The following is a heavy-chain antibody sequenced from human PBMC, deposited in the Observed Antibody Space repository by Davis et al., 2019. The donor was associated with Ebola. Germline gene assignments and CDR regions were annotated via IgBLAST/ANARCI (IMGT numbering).Heavy chain of an antibody. CDR3: ARGRGGF. CDR1: GFTVSSDF. CDR2: INSGGGT. D-gene: IGHD3-10*01. V-gene: IGHV3-53*01. J-gene: IGHJ3*01. Sequence: GESLKISCAASGFTVSSDFMGWVRQAPGKGLEWVSVINSGGGTFYADSVKGRFTISRDNSKNTLYLRMNSLRADDTALYYCARGRGGFWGQGTMVTVSS.